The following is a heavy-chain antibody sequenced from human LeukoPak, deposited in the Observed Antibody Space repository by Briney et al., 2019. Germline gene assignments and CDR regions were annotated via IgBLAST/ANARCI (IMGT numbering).Heavy chain of an antibody. J-gene: IGHJ2*01. CDR2: IYYSGST. CDR3: ATQKGIAVAGTPPYDRDWYFDL. CDR1: GGSFSSYY. Sequence: PSETLSLTCTVSGGSFSSYYWSWIRQPPGKGLEWIGYIYYSGSTNYNPSLKSRVTISVDTSKNQFSLKLSSVTAADTAVYYCATQKGIAVAGTPPYDRDWYFDLWGRGTLITVSS. D-gene: IGHD6-19*01. V-gene: IGHV4-59*01.